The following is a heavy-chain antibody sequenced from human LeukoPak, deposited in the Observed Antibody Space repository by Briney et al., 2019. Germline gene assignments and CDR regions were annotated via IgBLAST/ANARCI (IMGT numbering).Heavy chain of an antibody. CDR2: ISSSGSTI. D-gene: IGHD5-18*01. Sequence: GGSLRLSCAASGFPFSSYEMNWVRQAPGKGLEWVSYISSSGSTIYYADSVKGRFTISRDNAKNSLYLQMNSLRAEDTAVYYCARKYSFIDYWGQGTLVTVSS. J-gene: IGHJ4*02. V-gene: IGHV3-48*03. CDR1: GFPFSSYE. CDR3: ARKYSFIDY.